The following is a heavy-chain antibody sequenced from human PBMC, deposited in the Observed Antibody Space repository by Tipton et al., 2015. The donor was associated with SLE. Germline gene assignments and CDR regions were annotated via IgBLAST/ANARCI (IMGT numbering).Heavy chain of an antibody. CDR1: GGSISSYY. Sequence: TLSLTCTVSGGSISSYYWSWIRQPPGKGLEWIGYIYYSGSTNYNPSLKSRVTISVDTSKNQFSLKLSSVTAADTAVYYCARGDDWSTAAGAFDIWGQGTMVTVSS. CDR2: IYYSGST. CDR3: ARGDDWSTAAGAFDI. J-gene: IGHJ3*02. V-gene: IGHV4-59*01. D-gene: IGHD3-9*01.